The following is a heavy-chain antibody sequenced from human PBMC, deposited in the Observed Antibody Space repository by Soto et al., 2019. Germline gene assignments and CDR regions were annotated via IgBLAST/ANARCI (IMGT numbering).Heavy chain of an antibody. J-gene: IGHJ5*02. D-gene: IGHD2-21*02. V-gene: IGHV4-30-4*01. CDR2: VYYTGST. CDR3: VRTAREGAVAPHWFDR. Sequence: SETLSLTCTVSGVSIRSTDYYWIWIRQAPGKGLEWIGYVYYTGSTYYNPSLMSRLTISVDTSKNQFSLKLTSVTAAETAVYYCVRTAREGAVAPHWFDRWGQGTQVTVSS. CDR1: GVSIRSTDYY.